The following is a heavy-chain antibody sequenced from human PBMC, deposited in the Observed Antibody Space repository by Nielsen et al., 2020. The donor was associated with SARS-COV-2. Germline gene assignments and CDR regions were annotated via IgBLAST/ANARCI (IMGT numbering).Heavy chain of an antibody. Sequence: SETLSLTCAVYGGSFSGYYWSWIRQHPGKGLEWIGYIYYSGSTYYNPSLKSRVTISVDTSKNQFSLKLSSVTAADTAVYYCARGYPVGDYWGQGTLVTVSS. CDR3: ARGYPVGDY. CDR2: IYYSGST. CDR1: GGSFSGYY. V-gene: IGHV4-31*11. J-gene: IGHJ4*02. D-gene: IGHD1-1*01.